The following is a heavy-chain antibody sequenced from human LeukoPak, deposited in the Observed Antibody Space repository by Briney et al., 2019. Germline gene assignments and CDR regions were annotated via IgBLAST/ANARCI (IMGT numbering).Heavy chain of an antibody. CDR2: ISVNGETT. CDR1: GFSVSSFG. J-gene: IGHJ4*02. D-gene: IGHD6-19*01. Sequence: GGSLRPSCEVSGFSVSSFGMSWVRQAPGKGLEWISAISVNGETTWYADSVKGRFIISRDKSQNTLLLQLSSLRAEDTAIYYCAQGYSSGWFPYWGQGSLVSVSS. CDR3: AQGYSSGWFPY. V-gene: IGHV3-23*01.